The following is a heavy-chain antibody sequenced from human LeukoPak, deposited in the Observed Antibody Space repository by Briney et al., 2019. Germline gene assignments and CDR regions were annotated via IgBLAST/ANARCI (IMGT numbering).Heavy chain of an antibody. CDR3: ARDPDYSNYEYYYYGMDV. CDR2: ISSSSSYI. Sequence: ETLSLTCTVSGGSISSGDYYWSWVRQAPGKGLEWVSSISSSSSYIYYADSVKGRFTISRDNAKNSLYLQMNSLRAEDTAVYYCARDPDYSNYEYYYYGMDVWGQGTTVTVSS. J-gene: IGHJ6*02. V-gene: IGHV3-21*01. CDR1: GGSISSGDYY. D-gene: IGHD4-11*01.